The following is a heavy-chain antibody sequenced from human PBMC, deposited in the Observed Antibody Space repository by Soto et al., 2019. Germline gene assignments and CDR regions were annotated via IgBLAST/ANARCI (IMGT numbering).Heavy chain of an antibody. CDR3: ARDKDRQQLGGNYYDGIDV. J-gene: IGHJ6*02. V-gene: IGHV1-69*12. CDR1: GGTFGNSA. CDR2: IIPIFPPP. D-gene: IGHD2-15*01. Sequence: QVQLVQSGAEVKKPGSSVTVSCKASGGTFGNSAISWVRQAPGQGLEWMGGIIPIFPPPDYAQKFQGRVTITADESRTTAYTELTSLKSEDTAVYYCARDKDRQQLGGNYYDGIDVWGQGPTVTVSS.